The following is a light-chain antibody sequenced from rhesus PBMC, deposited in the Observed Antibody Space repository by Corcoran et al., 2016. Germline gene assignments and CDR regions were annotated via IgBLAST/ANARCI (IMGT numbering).Light chain of an antibody. J-gene: IGKJ1*01. CDR3: LQYSSSPWT. CDR1: QSIRSW. Sequence: DIQMTQSPSSLSASVGDTVTITCRASQSIRSWLDWYQQKPGKPPKRLIYMASSLQRGVPSRFSGSGSGTDFTLTISSLQPEDFATYYCLQYSSSPWTFGQGTKVEIK. V-gene: IGKV1-22*01. CDR2: MAS.